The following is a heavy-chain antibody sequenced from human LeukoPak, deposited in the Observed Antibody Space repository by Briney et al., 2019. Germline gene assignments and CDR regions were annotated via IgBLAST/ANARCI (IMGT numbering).Heavy chain of an antibody. D-gene: IGHD4-17*01. CDR3: ARYYDYGDYRPFDY. CDR1: GFTFSSYG. Sequence: PGGSLRLSCAASGFTFSSYGMHWVRQAPGKGLEWVAVISYDGSNKYYADSVKGRFTISRDNSKSTLYLQMNSLRAEDTAVYYCARYYDYGDYRPFDYWGQGTLVTVSS. V-gene: IGHV3-30*03. CDR2: ISYDGSNK. J-gene: IGHJ4*02.